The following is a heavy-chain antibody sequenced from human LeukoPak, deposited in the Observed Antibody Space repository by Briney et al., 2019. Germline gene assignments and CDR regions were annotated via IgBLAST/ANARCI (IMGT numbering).Heavy chain of an antibody. CDR1: GFTFSSYE. J-gene: IGHJ3*02. CDR3: ARRRGYSDSSGYFEGSAFDI. V-gene: IGHV3-48*03. Sequence: GGSLRLSCAASGFTFSSYEMNWVRQAPGKGLEWVSYISSSGTTIYYADSVKGRFTISRDNAKNSLYLQMNSLRAEDTAVYYCARRRGYSDSSGYFEGSAFDIWGQGTMVTVSS. CDR2: ISSSGTTI. D-gene: IGHD3-22*01.